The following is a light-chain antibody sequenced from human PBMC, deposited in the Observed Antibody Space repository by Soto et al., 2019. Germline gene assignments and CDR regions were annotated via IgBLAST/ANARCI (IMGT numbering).Light chain of an antibody. CDR1: QSISTW. Sequence: DIQMTQSPSTLSASVGDRVTITCRASQSISTWLAWYQQKSGKAPKLLIYEASTLGSGVPSRFSGSGSGTEFTLTISSLQPEDFATYYCQQSYSTPTFGQGTRLEIK. CDR2: EAS. CDR3: QQSYSTPT. J-gene: IGKJ5*01. V-gene: IGKV1-5*03.